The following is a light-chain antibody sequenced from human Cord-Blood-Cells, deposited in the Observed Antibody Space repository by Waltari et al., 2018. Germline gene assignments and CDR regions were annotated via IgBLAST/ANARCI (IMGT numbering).Light chain of an antibody. CDR1: RSDVGGYNY. CDR3: SSYTSSSTWV. CDR2: DVS. J-gene: IGLJ3*02. V-gene: IGLV2-14*01. Sequence: QSALTQPASVSGSPGQPITISCTGTRSDVGGYNYVSWYQQHPGKAPKLMIYDVSNRPSGVSNRFSGSKSGNTASLTISGLQAEDEADYYCSSYTSSSTWVFCGGTKLTVL.